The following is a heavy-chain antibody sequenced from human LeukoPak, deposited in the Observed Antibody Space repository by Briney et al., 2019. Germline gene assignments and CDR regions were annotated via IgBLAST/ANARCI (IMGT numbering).Heavy chain of an antibody. CDR1: GGSISSSSYY. CDR2: IYYSGST. J-gene: IGHJ4*02. Sequence: SETLSLTCTVSGGSISSSSYYWGWIRQPPGKGLEWIGSIYYSGSTYYNPSLKSRVTISVDRSKNQFSLKLSSVTAADTAVYYCARVYCSGGSCCFDYWGQGTLVTVSS. V-gene: IGHV4-39*07. D-gene: IGHD2-15*01. CDR3: ARVYCSGGSCCFDY.